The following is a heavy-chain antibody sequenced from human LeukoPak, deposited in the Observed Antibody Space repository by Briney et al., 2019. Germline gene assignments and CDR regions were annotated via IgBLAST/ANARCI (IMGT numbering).Heavy chain of an antibody. J-gene: IGHJ5*02. CDR1: GFTFSGYW. D-gene: IGHD6-25*01. Sequence: GGSLRLSSAASGFTFSGYWMTWVRQAPGKGLEWVASIKEHGSEKYFVDSVKGRFTISRDDAKNSVYLQMDSLTAEDTAVYCCAITLWRSGASNRFDPWGQGTEVTVST. V-gene: IGHV3-7*01. CDR2: IKEHGSEK. CDR3: AITLWRSGASNRFDP.